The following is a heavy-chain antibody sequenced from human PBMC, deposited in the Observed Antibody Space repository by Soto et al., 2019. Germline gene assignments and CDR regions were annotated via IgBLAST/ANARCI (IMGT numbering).Heavy chain of an antibody. D-gene: IGHD6-13*01. V-gene: IGHV1-18*01. Sequence: GASVTVSCKASGYTFTSYGISWVRQAPGQGLEWMGWISAYNGNTNYAQKLQGRVTITTDTSTSTAYMELRSLRSDDTAVYYCARVGGSSSWSLAVYYYYGMDVWGQGTTVTVSS. CDR2: ISAYNGNT. J-gene: IGHJ6*02. CDR3: ARVGGSSSWSLAVYYYYGMDV. CDR1: GYTFTSYG.